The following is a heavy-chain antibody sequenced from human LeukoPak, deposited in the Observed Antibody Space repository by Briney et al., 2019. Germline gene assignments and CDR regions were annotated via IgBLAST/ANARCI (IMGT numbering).Heavy chain of an antibody. CDR3: ARDVGLLWFGEAYNWFDP. D-gene: IGHD3-10*01. CDR1: GGSISSYY. CDR2: IYYSGST. J-gene: IGHJ5*02. V-gene: IGHV4-59*01. Sequence: SETLSLTCTVSGGSISSYYWSWIRQPPGKGLEWIGYIYYSGSTNYNPSPKSRVTISVDTSKNQSSLKLSSVTAADTAVYYCARDVGLLWFGEAYNWFDPWGQGTLVTVSS.